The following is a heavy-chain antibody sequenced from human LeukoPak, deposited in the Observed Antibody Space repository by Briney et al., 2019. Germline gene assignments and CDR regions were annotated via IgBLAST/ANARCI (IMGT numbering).Heavy chain of an antibody. CDR1: GGSLSGYY. CDR3: ARRYPSVRGVNLRPQEVRKYYFDY. V-gene: IGHV4-34*01. CDR2: INHSGSA. J-gene: IGHJ4*02. Sequence: SETLSLTCAVYGGSLSGYYWSWIRQPPGKGLEWIGDINHSGSANYNPSLKSRVTMSVDTSKKHFSLKLTSVTAADTAVYYCARRYPSVRGVNLRPQEVRKYYFDYWGQGNLVTVSS. D-gene: IGHD3-10*01.